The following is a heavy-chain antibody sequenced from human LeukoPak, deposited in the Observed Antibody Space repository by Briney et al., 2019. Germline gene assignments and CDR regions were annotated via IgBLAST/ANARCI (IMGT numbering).Heavy chain of an antibody. CDR2: IYYSGST. D-gene: IGHD3-16*01. V-gene: IGHV4-61*01. Sequence: SETLSLTCTVSGGSVRSGSYYWSWIRQPPGKGLEWIGYIYYSGSTNYNPSLKGRVTISVDTSKNQFSLKLSSVTAADTAVYYCARVKAWGSGIDVWGQGTTVTVSS. J-gene: IGHJ6*02. CDR3: ARVKAWGSGIDV. CDR1: GGSVRSGSYY.